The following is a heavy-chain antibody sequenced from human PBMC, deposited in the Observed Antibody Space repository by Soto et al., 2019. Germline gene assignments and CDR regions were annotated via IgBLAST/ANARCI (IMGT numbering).Heavy chain of an antibody. V-gene: IGHV3-23*01. CDR3: AKVAGGLGYFDL. D-gene: IGHD3-16*01. CDR2: ISASGGNI. J-gene: IGHJ2*01. Sequence: EVQLLESGGGLARPGGSLRLSSVASGFIFSDYAMTWVRQAPGKRLEWVATISASGGNIEYPDSLKGRFTICRDNSKNTLYLQPNGLTADDTAVHYCAKVAGGLGYFDLWGRGTLVTVSS. CDR1: GFIFSDYA.